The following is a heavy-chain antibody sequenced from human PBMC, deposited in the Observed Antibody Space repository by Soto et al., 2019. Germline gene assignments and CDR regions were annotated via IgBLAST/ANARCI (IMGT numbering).Heavy chain of an antibody. Sequence: ASVKVSCKASGYTFTSYAMHWVRQAPGQRLEWMGWINAGNGNTKYSQKFQGRVTITRDTSASTAYMELSSLRSEDTAVYYCARDPSGSGSFWDYYGMDVWGQGTTVTVSS. CDR1: GYTFTSYA. CDR3: ARDPSGSGSFWDYYGMDV. D-gene: IGHD3-10*01. V-gene: IGHV1-3*01. CDR2: INAGNGNT. J-gene: IGHJ6*02.